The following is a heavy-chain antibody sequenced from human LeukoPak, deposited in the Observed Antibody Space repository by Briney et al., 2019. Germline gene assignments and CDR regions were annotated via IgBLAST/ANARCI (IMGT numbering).Heavy chain of an antibody. D-gene: IGHD3-22*01. Sequence: SQTLSLTCTVSGGSISSGDYYWSWIRQPPGKGLEWIGYIYYSGSTYCNPSLKSRVTISVDTSKNQFSLKLSSVTAADTAVYYCARGWGYYDSSGYYYLDYWGQGTLVTVSS. V-gene: IGHV4-30-4*01. CDR1: GGSISSGDYY. CDR3: ARGWGYYDSSGYYYLDY. J-gene: IGHJ4*02. CDR2: IYYSGST.